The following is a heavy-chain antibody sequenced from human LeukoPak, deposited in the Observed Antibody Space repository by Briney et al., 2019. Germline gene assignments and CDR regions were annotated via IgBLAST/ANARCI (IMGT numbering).Heavy chain of an antibody. CDR2: ISHSGGST. D-gene: IGHD5/OR15-5a*01. Sequence: PAESLTLTCAASGFSFSIYALSWFRQAPGRGLEWFSAISHSGGSTYYADSVKGRFTISRDNAKNTLYLQMNSLRAEDTAVYYCAKTRIYVSWFDPCGQGTLVTVSS. CDR1: GFSFSIYA. CDR3: AKTRIYVSWFDP. J-gene: IGHJ5*02. V-gene: IGHV3-23*01.